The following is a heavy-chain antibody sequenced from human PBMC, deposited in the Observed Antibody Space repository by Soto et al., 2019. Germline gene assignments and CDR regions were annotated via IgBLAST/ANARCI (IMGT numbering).Heavy chain of an antibody. D-gene: IGHD3-22*01. J-gene: IGHJ3*02. CDR3: VKYYYDSSGYYGLNAFDI. V-gene: IGHV3-64D*06. CDR1: RFTFSNYP. CDR2: ISNNGGST. Sequence: GVSLRLSCLASRFTFSNYPMHWVRQAPGKGLEYVSTISNNGGSTYYADSVKGRFTISRDNSKNTLYLQMSSLRPEDTAVYYCVKYYYDSSGYYGLNAFDIWGQGTMLTVSS.